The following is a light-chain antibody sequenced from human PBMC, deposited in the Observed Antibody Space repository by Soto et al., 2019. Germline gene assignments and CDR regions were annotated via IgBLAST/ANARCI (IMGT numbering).Light chain of an antibody. CDR2: EVT. CDR3: SSYAASNNFYFV. J-gene: IGLJ3*02. V-gene: IGLV2-8*01. CDR1: SSDVGGYNY. Sequence: QSVLPQPPSAYGSPGQSVTISCTGTSSDVGGYNYDSWYQQYPGSAPKLMIYEVTKRPSGVPDRFSGSKSGNTASLTVSGLQAEDEADYYCSSYAASNNFYFVFGGGTKLTVL.